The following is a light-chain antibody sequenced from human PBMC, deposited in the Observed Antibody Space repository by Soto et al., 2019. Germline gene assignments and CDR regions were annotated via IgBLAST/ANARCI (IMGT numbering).Light chain of an antibody. J-gene: IGLJ2*01. CDR1: SGDVGGYNY. CDR3: SSYTGSNTVI. V-gene: IGLV2-14*01. CDR2: GVN. Sequence: QSALTQPASVSGSPGQSITISCTGTSGDVGGYNYVSWYQQHPGKVPKLMIYGVNNRPSGISHRFSGSKSGNTASLTISGLQAEDEADYYCSSYTGSNTVIFGGGTKLTVL.